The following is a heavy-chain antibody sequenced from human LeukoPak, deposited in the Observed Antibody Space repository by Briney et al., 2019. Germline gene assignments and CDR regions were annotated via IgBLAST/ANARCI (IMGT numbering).Heavy chain of an antibody. Sequence: PSETLSLTCTVSGGSISSSSYYWGWIRQPPGKGLEWIGSIYYSGSTYYNPSLKSRVTISVDTSKNQFSLKLSSVTAADAAVYYCARGGGRSMIVVVSDAFDIWGKGTTVTISS. CDR3: ARGGGRSMIVVVSDAFDI. CDR2: IYYSGST. D-gene: IGHD3-22*01. J-gene: IGHJ3*02. V-gene: IGHV4-39*07. CDR1: GGSISSSSYY.